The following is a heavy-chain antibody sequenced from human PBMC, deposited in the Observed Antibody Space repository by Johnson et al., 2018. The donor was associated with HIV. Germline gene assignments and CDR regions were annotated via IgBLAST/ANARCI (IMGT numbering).Heavy chain of an antibody. CDR3: AKNPATVRDDAFDI. CDR1: GFTFSTYG. D-gene: IGHD1-1*01. J-gene: IGHJ3*02. CDR2: IRYDGSHK. V-gene: IGHV3-30*02. Sequence: QVQLVESGGGVVQPGESLRLSCAASGFTFSTYGMHWVRQTPGKGLEWVSFIRYDGSHKYYGDYVKGRFIISRDNSNNTLFLQMNSLRAEDTAVYYCAKNPATVRDDAFDIWGQGTMVTVSS.